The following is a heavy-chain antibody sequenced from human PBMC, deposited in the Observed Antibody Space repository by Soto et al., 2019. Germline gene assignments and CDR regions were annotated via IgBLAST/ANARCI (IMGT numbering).Heavy chain of an antibody. D-gene: IGHD3-10*01. Sequence: QVQLVQSGAEVKKSGASVKVSCKTSGYPFTSYGISWVRQAPGQGLEWMGWISGYNGNTNYAQKIQGGVTMTTDTSTSTAYMELRSLRSDDTAVYYCARDYPRFGEFPFDYWGQGTLVTVSS. CDR1: GYPFTSYG. V-gene: IGHV1-18*01. CDR2: ISGYNGNT. J-gene: IGHJ4*02. CDR3: ARDYPRFGEFPFDY.